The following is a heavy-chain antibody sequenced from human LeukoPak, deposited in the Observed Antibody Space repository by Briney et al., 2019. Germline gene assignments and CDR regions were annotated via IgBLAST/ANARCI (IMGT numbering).Heavy chain of an antibody. CDR3: RYYGSGSYYTLDY. V-gene: IGHV3-30*02. J-gene: IGHJ4*02. D-gene: IGHD3-10*01. CDR2: IRYDGSNK. CDR1: GFAFSSYG. Sequence: GGSLRLSCAASGFAFSSYGMHWVRQAPGKGLEWVAFIRYDGSNKYYADSVKGRFTISRDNSKNTLYLQMNSLRAEDTAVYYCRYYGSGSYYTLDYWGQGTLVTVSS.